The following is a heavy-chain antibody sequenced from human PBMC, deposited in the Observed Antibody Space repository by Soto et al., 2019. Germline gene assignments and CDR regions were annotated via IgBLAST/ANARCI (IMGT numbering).Heavy chain of an antibody. Sequence: PGGSLRLSCRASGFTFSSYAMHWVRQAPGKGLEYVSAINSNGGSTYYADSVKGRFTISRDNSKNTLYLQMSSLRAEDTAVYYCVKILQYSYGLPHWGQGTLVTVSS. V-gene: IGHV3-64D*06. CDR2: INSNGGST. D-gene: IGHD5-18*01. CDR1: GFTFSSYA. J-gene: IGHJ4*02. CDR3: VKILQYSYGLPH.